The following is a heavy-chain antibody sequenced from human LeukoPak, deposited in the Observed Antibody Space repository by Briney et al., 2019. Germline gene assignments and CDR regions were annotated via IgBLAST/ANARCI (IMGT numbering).Heavy chain of an antibody. CDR2: ISSSSSYI. J-gene: IGHJ4*02. Sequence: GGSLRLSCAASGSTFSSYSMNWVRQAPGKGLEWVSSISSSSSYIYYADSVKGRFTISRDNAKNSLYLQMNSLRAEDTAVYYCARDQIDMELRPVNFDYWGQGTLVTVSS. CDR3: ARDQIDMELRPVNFDY. CDR1: GSTFSSYS. V-gene: IGHV3-21*01. D-gene: IGHD1-26*01.